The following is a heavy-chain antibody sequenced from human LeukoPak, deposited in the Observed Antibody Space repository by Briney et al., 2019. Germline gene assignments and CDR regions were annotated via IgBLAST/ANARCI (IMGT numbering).Heavy chain of an antibody. CDR1: GFIFSNYW. V-gene: IGHV3-7*01. CDR2: IKEDGSNK. D-gene: IGHD2-2*02. Sequence: GGSLILSCAASGFIFSNYWMTWVRQAPGKGLEWVANIKEDGSNKYYADSVKGRFTISRDNSKNTLYLQMNSLRAEDTAVYYCARGDIVPAAIGAFDIWGQGTMVTVSS. CDR3: ARGDIVPAAIGAFDI. J-gene: IGHJ3*02.